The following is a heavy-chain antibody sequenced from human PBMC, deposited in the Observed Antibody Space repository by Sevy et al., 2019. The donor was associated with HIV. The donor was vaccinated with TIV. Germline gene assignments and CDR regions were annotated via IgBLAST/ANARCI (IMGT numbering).Heavy chain of an antibody. V-gene: IGHV3-30*03. CDR2: MTYDGGYK. CDR1: GFTFSSHG. J-gene: IGHJ4*02. D-gene: IGHD6-13*01. CDR3: ARDSGYSINWYPAY. Sequence: GGSLRLSCAASGFTFSSHGMHWVRQAPGKGLEWVAVMTYDGGYKSYGDSVKGRLTISRDDSKNTLYLQMNSLRPEDTAMYYCARDSGYSINWYPAYWGQGTLVTVSS.